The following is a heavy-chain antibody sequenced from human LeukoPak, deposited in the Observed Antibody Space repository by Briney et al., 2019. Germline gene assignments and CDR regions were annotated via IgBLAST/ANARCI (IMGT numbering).Heavy chain of an antibody. CDR1: RGSLSGSF. CDR3: ARGLVRRARPFDS. V-gene: IGHV4-34*01. CDR2: INHSGTS. Sequence: PSETLSPTCAVQRGSLSGSFWTWIRQPPGKGLEWIGEINHSGTSNYSPSLKSRVTMSADTSKNQLSLNLTSVTAADTAIYYCARGLVRRARPFDSWGQGTVVTVSS. J-gene: IGHJ4*02.